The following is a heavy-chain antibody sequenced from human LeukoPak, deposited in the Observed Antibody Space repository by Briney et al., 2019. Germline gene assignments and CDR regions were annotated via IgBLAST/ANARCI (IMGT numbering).Heavy chain of an antibody. D-gene: IGHD4-11*01. Sequence: GASVKVSCKASGYTFTSYGISWVRQAPGQGLEWMGWISAYNGNTNYAQKFQGRVTMTRDTSISTAYMELSRLRSDDTAVYYCASHSTYYYYYYMDVWGKGTTVTVSS. CDR1: GYTFTSYG. CDR2: ISAYNGNT. J-gene: IGHJ6*03. V-gene: IGHV1-18*01. CDR3: ASHSTYYYYYYMDV.